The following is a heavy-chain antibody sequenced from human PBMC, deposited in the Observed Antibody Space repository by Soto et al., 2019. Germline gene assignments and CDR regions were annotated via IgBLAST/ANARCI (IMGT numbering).Heavy chain of an antibody. CDR2: ILHDGSAE. CDR3: ARSRDGYSFYFYYGMDG. D-gene: IGHD4-4*01. Sequence: QPGGSLRLSCAASGFIFTSYGMHWVRQAPGKGLEWMALILHDGSAEYYADSVKGRFTISRGNSKNTLYLQMNSLTAEDTAVYYCARSRDGYSFYFYYGMDGWGQGTTVTVSS. CDR1: GFIFTSYG. V-gene: IGHV3-30*03. J-gene: IGHJ6*02.